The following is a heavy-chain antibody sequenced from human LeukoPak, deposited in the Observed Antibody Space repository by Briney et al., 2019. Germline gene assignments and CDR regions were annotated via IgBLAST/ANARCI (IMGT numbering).Heavy chain of an antibody. V-gene: IGHV1-2*02. D-gene: IGHD6-19*01. CDR1: GYTFTSYY. CDR2: INPNSGGT. CDR3: ARAVADLSFDY. J-gene: IGHJ4*02. Sequence: ASVKVSCKASGYTFTSYYMHWVRQAPGQGLEWMGWINPNSGGTNYAQKFQGRVTMTRDTSISTACMELSRLRSDDTAVYYCARAVADLSFDYWGQGTLVTVSS.